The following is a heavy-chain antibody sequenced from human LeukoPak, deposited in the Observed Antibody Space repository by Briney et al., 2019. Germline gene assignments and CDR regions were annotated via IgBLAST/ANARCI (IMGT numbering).Heavy chain of an antibody. CDR2: MNHSGST. CDR1: GGSFSGYY. J-gene: IGHJ4*02. Sequence: PSETLSLTCAVYGGSFSGYYWSWIRQPPGKGLEWIGEMNHSGSTNYNPSLKRGVTISVETSKKKFSLKLSSVTAADTAVYYCARGHTYYYDSSGPDYWGQGTLVTVSS. D-gene: IGHD3-22*01. V-gene: IGHV4-34*01. CDR3: ARGHTYYYDSSGPDY.